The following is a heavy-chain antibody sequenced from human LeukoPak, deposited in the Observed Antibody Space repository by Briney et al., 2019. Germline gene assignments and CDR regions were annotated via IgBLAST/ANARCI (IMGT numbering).Heavy chain of an antibody. D-gene: IGHD3-3*01. Sequence: SETLSLTCTVSGGSISSSSYYWGWIRQPPGKGLEWIGSIYYSGSTNYNPSLKSRVTISVDTSKNQFSLKLSSVTAADTAVYYCARSFTIFGVVITHDYWGQGTLVTVSS. CDR3: ARSFTIFGVVITHDY. V-gene: IGHV4-39*01. CDR1: GGSISSSSYY. CDR2: IYYSGST. J-gene: IGHJ4*02.